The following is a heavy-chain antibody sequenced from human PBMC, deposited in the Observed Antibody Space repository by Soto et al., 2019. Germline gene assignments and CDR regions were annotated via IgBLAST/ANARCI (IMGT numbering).Heavy chain of an antibody. CDR1: GYTFTNYA. D-gene: IGHD6-25*01. CDR2: INAGNGNT. CDR3: ARGYGYY. Sequence: QVQLVQSGAEVKKPGASVKVSCKTSGYTFTNYAIPWVSQAPGQRLEWMGGINAGNGNTKYSQNFQGRVTITRDTPASTAYMELSSLSSEDTAVYYCARGYGYYWGQGSLVTVSS. J-gene: IGHJ4*02. V-gene: IGHV1-3*01.